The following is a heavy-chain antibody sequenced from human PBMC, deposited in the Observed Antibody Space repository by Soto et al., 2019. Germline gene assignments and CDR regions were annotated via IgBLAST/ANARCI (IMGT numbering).Heavy chain of an antibody. J-gene: IGHJ5*01. D-gene: IGHD3-10*01. Sequence: ASVKVSCKASGYTFNNYDIHWVRQAPGHGLEWMGWMDPNSGNTGYAQNFRGRVTMTQNTAIGTAYMELSSLRSDDTATYYCTRAYGAETFDFWGQGTRVTVSS. CDR3: TRAYGAETFDF. CDR2: MDPNSGNT. V-gene: IGHV1-8*02. CDR1: GYTFNNYD.